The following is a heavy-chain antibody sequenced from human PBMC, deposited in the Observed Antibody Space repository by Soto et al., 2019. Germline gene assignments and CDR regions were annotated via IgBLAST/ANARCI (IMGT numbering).Heavy chain of an antibody. Sequence: SETLSLTCAVSGYSINSDYYLGWIRQPPGKGLEWIGSVDHSGRTYYSPSLRSRLTIFIDTSKNQFSLRLTSVTAADTAMYFCAKKGYYPSGKINLFDSWGPGTLVTV. CDR2: VDHSGRT. J-gene: IGHJ4*02. D-gene: IGHD3-10*01. CDR3: AKKGYYPSGKINLFDS. V-gene: IGHV4-38-2*01. CDR1: GYSINSDYY.